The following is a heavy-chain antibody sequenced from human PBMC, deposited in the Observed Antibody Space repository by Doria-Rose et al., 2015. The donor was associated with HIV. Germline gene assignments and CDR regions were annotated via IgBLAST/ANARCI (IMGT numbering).Heavy chain of an antibody. Sequence: QVQLQESGTEVKKPGASVKVSCKTSGYTFTNYDVTWVRQATGHGLEWMGWMNPNSTNTGYAQKFQGRVTMTRDTSISTAYMELSSLISEDTAVYYCARGGTRWPFDYWGQGTLVTVSS. D-gene: IGHD4-17*01. V-gene: IGHV1-8*02. CDR3: ARGGTRWPFDY. J-gene: IGHJ4*02. CDR2: MNPNSTNT. CDR1: GYTFTNYD.